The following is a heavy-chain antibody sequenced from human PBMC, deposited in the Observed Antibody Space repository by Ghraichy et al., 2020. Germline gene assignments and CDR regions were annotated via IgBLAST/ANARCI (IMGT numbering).Heavy chain of an antibody. V-gene: IGHV4-59*08. CDR2: IYYSGTT. CDR1: SGSLKNYY. D-gene: IGHD4-11*01. J-gene: IGHJ4*02. CDR3: ARHQLQLPHYFDY. Sequence: SETLSLTCTVSSGSLKNYYWSWIRQPPGKGLEWIAYIYYSGTTKYNPSLKSRVTISVDTSKNQSSLKLYSVTAASTAVYFCARHQLQLPHYFDYWGQGTLVTGSS.